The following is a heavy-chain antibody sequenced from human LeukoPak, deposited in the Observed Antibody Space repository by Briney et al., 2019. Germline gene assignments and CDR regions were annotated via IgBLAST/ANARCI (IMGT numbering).Heavy chain of an antibody. V-gene: IGHV4-34*01. D-gene: IGHD3-22*01. CDR3: ARVASTMIVVN. Sequence: SETLSLTCAVYGGSFSGYYWSWIRQPPGKGLEWIGEINHSGSTNYNPSLKSRVTISVDTSKNQFSLKLSSVTAADTAVYYCARVASTMIVVNWGQGTLVTVSS. J-gene: IGHJ4*02. CDR1: GGSFSGYY. CDR2: INHSGST.